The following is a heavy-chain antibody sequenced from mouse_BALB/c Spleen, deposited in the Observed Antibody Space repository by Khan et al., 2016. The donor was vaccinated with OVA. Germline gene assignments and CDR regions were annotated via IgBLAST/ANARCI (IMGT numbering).Heavy chain of an antibody. D-gene: IGHD2-1*01. CDR2: ISYSGDT. J-gene: IGHJ4*01. CDR3: ARQNYHGYAMDY. Sequence: VQLMESGPGLVKPSQSLSLTCTVTGFSITSNYAWSWIRQFPGSKLEWMGYISYSGDTTYNPYLKSRISVSRDTSDNQFFLQLNSVTTEDTATYCAARQNYHGYAMDYWGQGTSVTVSS. CDR1: GFSITSNYA. V-gene: IGHV3-2*02.